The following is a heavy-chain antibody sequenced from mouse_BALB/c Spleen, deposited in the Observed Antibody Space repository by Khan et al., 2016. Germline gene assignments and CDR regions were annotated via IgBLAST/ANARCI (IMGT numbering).Heavy chain of an antibody. V-gene: IGHV1-80*01. Sequence: QVQLKQSGAELVRPGSSVKISCKASGFAFSSYWMNWVKQRPGQGLEWIGQIYPGDGDTNYNGKFKGKATLTADKSSSTAYMQLSSLTSEDSAVYFCNACDYNAMDYWGQGTSVTVSS. J-gene: IGHJ4*01. CDR3: NACDYNAMDY. CDR2: IYPGDGDT. CDR1: GFAFSSYW.